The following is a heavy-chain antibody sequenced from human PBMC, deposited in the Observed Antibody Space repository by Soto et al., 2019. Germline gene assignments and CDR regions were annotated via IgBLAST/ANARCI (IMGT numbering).Heavy chain of an antibody. CDR2: ISNDGRGK. D-gene: IGHD2-15*01. J-gene: IGHJ4*02. V-gene: IGHV3-30*04. CDR1: GFTFTTYA. Sequence: QVQLVESGEGVVQPGRSLRLSCAASGFTFTTYAIHWVRQAPGKGLEWVAVISNDGRGKYYADSVKGRFTISRDNSKNTLYLQMNSLRSDDTAVYYCARDQCFGGGRSCYYFDFWGQGTLVTVSS. CDR3: ARDQCFGGGRSCYYFDF.